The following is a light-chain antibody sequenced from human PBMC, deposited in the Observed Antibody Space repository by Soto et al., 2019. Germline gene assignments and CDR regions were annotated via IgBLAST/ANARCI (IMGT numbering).Light chain of an antibody. CDR3: PKHRRSHPWT. Sequence: EVGLTQSPGTLSLSPGERATLSCRASQSVSSNYLAWYQQKPCQAPRLLIYDASSRAIGILDRFSCNGSRTDFTLTNSRLETKAFAVYYGPKHRRSHPWTFGQQTKVEIK. CDR1: QSVSSNY. V-gene: IGKV3-20*01. CDR2: DAS. J-gene: IGKJ1*01.